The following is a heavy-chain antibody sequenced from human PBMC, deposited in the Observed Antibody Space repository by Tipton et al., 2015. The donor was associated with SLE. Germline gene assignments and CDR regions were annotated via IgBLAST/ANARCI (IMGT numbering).Heavy chain of an antibody. CDR1: GGSFSGYY. V-gene: IGHV4-34*11. CDR3: ASLRFYGDYDLGR. J-gene: IGHJ4*02. D-gene: IGHD4-17*01. Sequence: TLSLTCAVYGGSFSGYYRSWIRQPPGKGLEWIGHVFYNWETNYNPSLKGRVTISLDTSMKQFSLNLISVTSADTAVYYCASLRFYGDYDLGRWGQGALVPVSS. CDR2: VFYNWET.